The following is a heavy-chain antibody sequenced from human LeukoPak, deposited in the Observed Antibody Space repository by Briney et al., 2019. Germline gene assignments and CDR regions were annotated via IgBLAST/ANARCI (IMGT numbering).Heavy chain of an antibody. D-gene: IGHD3-10*01. CDR3: ASSYGSGFDGF. V-gene: IGHV3-33*01. Sequence: PGGSLRLSRAASGFTFSSYGMHWVRQAPGKGLEWVAVIWYDGSNKYYADSVKGRFTISRDNSKNTLYLQMNSLRAEDTAVYYCASSYGSGFDGFWGQGTLVTVSS. CDR2: IWYDGSNK. CDR1: GFTFSSYG. J-gene: IGHJ4*02.